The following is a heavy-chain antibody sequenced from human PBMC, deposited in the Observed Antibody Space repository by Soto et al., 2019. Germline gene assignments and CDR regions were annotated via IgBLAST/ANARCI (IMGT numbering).Heavy chain of an antibody. Sequence: SETLSLTCDVSGDTISTGGYTWAWIRQPPGKALEWIGHTYHSGNPYYNPSLKSRVIISVDTSKNQFSLKLSSVTAADTAVYYCARGPIQLWLPKPLYFDYWGQGTLVTVSS. CDR3: ARGPIQLWLPKPLYFDY. D-gene: IGHD5-18*01. V-gene: IGHV4-30-2*01. CDR2: TYHSGNP. CDR1: GDTISTGGYT. J-gene: IGHJ4*02.